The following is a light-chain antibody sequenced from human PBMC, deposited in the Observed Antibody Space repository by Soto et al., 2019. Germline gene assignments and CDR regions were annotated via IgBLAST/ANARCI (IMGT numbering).Light chain of an antibody. V-gene: IGKV3-11*01. CDR3: VQRSTWPWT. CDR2: DPS. Sequence: IVLTQSPATLSLSPGARATLSCRAGQSVSSNFAWYQQKLGQAPRLLIKDPSTRATGTPARFSGSGSGTEFTLTISSLEPEDLAVYFCVQRSTWPWTSGQGTKVEIK. J-gene: IGKJ1*01. CDR1: QSVSSN.